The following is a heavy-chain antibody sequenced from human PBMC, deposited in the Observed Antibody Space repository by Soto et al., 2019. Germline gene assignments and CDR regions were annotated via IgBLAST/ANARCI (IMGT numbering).Heavy chain of an antibody. V-gene: IGHV3-30-3*01. D-gene: IGHD3-22*01. CDR3: ARDIQNPYYYDSSGYYIGIFDY. J-gene: IGHJ4*02. CDR1: GFTFSSYA. Sequence: PGGSLRLSCAASGFTFSSYAMHWVRQAPGKGLEWVAVISYDGSNKYYADSVKGRFTISRDNSKNTLYLQMNSLRAEDTAVYYCARDIQNPYYYDSSGYYIGIFDYWGQGTLVTVSS. CDR2: ISYDGSNK.